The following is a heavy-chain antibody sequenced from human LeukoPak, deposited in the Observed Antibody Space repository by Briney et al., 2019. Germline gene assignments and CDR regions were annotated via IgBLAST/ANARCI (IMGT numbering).Heavy chain of an antibody. D-gene: IGHD1/OR15-1a*01. V-gene: IGHV4-4*02. CDR1: IGSISSSKW. Sequence: SETLSLTCSVSIGSISSSKWWSWVRQSPVKGLEWIGEIYLYGTTNYNPSFTSRVTMSVDRSRNQFSLKLTSATAADTAVYYCARQKWEQQGRDYYFNGLDVWGPGTTVIVSS. CDR2: IYLYGTT. J-gene: IGHJ6*02. CDR3: ARQKWEQQGRDYYFNGLDV.